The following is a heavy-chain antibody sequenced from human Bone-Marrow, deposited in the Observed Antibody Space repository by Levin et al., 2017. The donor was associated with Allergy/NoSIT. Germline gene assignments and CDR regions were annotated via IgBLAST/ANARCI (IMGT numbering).Heavy chain of an antibody. V-gene: IGHV1-69*02. J-gene: IGHJ6*02. CDR3: ARAITIFGGDYYYGMDV. Sequence: ASVKVSCKASGGTFSSYTISWVRQAPGQGLEWMGRIIPILGIANYAQKFQGRVTITADKSTSTAYMELSSLRSEDTAVYYCARAITIFGGDYYYGMDVWGQGTTVTVSS. CDR1: GGTFSSYT. D-gene: IGHD3-3*01. CDR2: IIPILGIA.